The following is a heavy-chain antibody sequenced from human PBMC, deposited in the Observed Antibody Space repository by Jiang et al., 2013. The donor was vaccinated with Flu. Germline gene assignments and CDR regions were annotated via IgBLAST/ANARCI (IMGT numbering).Heavy chain of an antibody. CDR2: FRGGGVT. CDR3: ATSSVGWGPDAFDI. J-gene: IGHJ3*02. CDR1: GVTVSSNH. Sequence: RLSCAASGVTVSSNHMGWVRQAPGKGLEWVSTFRGGGVTYYADSVKGRFTISRDSSKSTLYLEMNSLRAEDTAVYYCATSSVGWGPDAFDIWGQGTMVTVSS. D-gene: IGHD1-26*01. V-gene: IGHV3-66*02.